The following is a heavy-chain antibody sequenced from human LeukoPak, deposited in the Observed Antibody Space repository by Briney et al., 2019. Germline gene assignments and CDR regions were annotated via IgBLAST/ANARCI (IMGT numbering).Heavy chain of an antibody. D-gene: IGHD4-17*01. CDR3: ARTRPQDHGTSYMDV. V-gene: IGHV4-59*08. J-gene: IGHJ6*03. CDR2: IFYSGTT. CDR1: GDSISSDY. Sequence: PSETLSLTCNVSGDSISSDYWSWIRQSPEKGLEWIGFIFYSGTTTYNPSLQSRVTISVDTSKNQFSLKLTSVTAADTAVYYCARTRPQDHGTSYMDVWGKGTTVTVS.